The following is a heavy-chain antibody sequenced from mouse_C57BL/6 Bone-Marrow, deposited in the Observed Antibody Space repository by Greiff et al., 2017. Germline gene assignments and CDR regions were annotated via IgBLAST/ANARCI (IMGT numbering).Heavy chain of an antibody. Sequence: EVKLQQSGPELVKPGASVKIPCKASGYTFTDYNMDWVKQSHGKSLEWIGDINPNNGGTIYNQKFKGKATLTVDKSSSTAYMELRSLTSEDTAVYYCARRYDGYYDYFDYWGQGTTLTVSS. V-gene: IGHV1-18*01. J-gene: IGHJ2*01. CDR3: ARRYDGYYDYFDY. CDR2: INPNNGGT. CDR1: GYTFTDYN. D-gene: IGHD2-3*01.